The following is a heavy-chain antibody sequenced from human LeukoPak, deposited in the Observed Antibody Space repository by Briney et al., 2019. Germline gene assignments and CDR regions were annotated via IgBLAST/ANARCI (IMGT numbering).Heavy chain of an antibody. CDR1: GYTFTGYY. V-gene: IGHV1-2*02. CDR2: INPNSGGT. Sequence: ASVKVSCKASGYTFTGYYMHWVRQAPGQGLEWMGWINPNSGGTNYAQKFQGRVTMTRDTSISTAYMELSRLRSDDTAVYYCARDRGANSSGLFDYWGQGTLVTVSS. CDR3: ARDRGANSSGLFDY. D-gene: IGHD6-19*01. J-gene: IGHJ4*02.